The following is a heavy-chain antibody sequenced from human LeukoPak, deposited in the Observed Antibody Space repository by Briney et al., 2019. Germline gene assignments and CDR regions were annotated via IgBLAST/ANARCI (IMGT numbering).Heavy chain of an antibody. CDR1: GYTFTGYY. D-gene: IGHD5-24*01. CDR3: VRALQSVYDY. CDR2: INPNSGGT. J-gene: IGHJ4*02. V-gene: IGHV1-2*02. Sequence: GASVKVSCKASGYTFTGYYMHWVRQAPGQGLEWMGWINPNSGGTNYAQKFQGRVTMTGDTSISTAYMELSRLRSDDTAVYYCVRALQSVYDYWGQGTLVTVSS.